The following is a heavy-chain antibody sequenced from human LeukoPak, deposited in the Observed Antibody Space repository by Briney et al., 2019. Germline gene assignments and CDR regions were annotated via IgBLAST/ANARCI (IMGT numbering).Heavy chain of an antibody. Sequence: GGSLKLSCAASRFIFSNYYMSWIRQAPGKGLEWTATIDAHGGTNYYADSAQDRFTISRDNAKNSLSLQMNSLTAEDTAVYCARAGTYGGYRVFDNWGQGTPVTVSS. CDR3: ARAGTYGGYRVFDN. CDR1: RFIFSNYY. V-gene: IGHV3-11*01. D-gene: IGHD5-12*01. J-gene: IGHJ5*02. CDR2: IDAHGGTN.